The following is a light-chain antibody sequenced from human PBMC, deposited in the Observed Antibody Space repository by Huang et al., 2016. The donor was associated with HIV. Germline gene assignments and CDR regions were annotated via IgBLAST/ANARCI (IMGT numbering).Light chain of an antibody. CDR2: GAS. CDR3: QQRNNWPLT. V-gene: IGKV3-11*01. Sequence: ETVLTQSPATLSLSPCERATLSCRASQTVSSHLAWFQTKPGQAPRLLIFGASNRATGIPDRFSGGGSGTDFTLTISSLEHEDFAVYYCQQRNNWPLTFGGGTKVEIK. J-gene: IGKJ4*01. CDR1: QTVSSH.